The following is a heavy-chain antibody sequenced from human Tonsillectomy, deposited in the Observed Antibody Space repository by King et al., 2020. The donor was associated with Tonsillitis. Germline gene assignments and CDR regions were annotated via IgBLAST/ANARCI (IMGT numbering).Heavy chain of an antibody. D-gene: IGHD2-21*01. V-gene: IGHV1-69*12. Sequence: QLVQSGAEVKKPGSSVKVSCKASGGTFSSYIINWVRQAPGQGLEWMGGITPMFGTANYAQKFQGRVTITADESTSTAYMELSSLRSEDTAVFYCARSFRWALRSGGDCYDDWGQGTLVTVSS. J-gene: IGHJ4*02. CDR1: GGTFSSYI. CDR2: ITPMFGTA. CDR3: ARSFRWALRSGGDCYDD.